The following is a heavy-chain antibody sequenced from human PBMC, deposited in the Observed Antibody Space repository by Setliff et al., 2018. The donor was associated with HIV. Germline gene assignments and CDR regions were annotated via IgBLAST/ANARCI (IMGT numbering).Heavy chain of an antibody. D-gene: IGHD3-22*01. CDR1: GGSLSGYH. V-gene: IGHV4-34*01. Sequence: PSETLSLTCAVYGGSLSGYHWSWIRQSPEKGLEWIGEINHSGSTNYNPSLKSRVTMSVDTSKNQFSLKLSSLTAADTAVYYCARGGGYDRSGYYPFDYWGQGTPVTVSS. J-gene: IGHJ4*02. CDR3: ARGGGYDRSGYYPFDY. CDR2: INHSGST.